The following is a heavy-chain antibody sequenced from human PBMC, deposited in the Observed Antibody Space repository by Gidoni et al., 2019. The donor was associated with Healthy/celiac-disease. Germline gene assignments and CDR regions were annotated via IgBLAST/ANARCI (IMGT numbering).Heavy chain of an antibody. CDR3: AKDSGPGLFGVVQVKPYYYYYYGMDV. CDR2: ISWNSGSI. CDR1: GFTFDDYA. J-gene: IGHJ6*02. D-gene: IGHD3-3*01. Sequence: EVQLVESGGGLVQPGRSLRLSCAASGFTFDDYAMHWVRQAPGKGLEWVSGISWNSGSIGYADSVKGRFTISRDNAKNSLYLQMNSLRAEDTALYYCAKDSGPGLFGVVQVKPYYYYYYGMDVWGQGTTVTVSS. V-gene: IGHV3-9*01.